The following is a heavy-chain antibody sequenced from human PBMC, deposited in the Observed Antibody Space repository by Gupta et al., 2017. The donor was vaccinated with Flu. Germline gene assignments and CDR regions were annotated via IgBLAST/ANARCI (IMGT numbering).Heavy chain of an antibody. CDR2: VNPSGGST. V-gene: IGHV1-46*01. D-gene: IGHD2-2*01. J-gene: IGHJ4*02. Sequence: MHWVRQAPGQGLEWMGIVNPSGGSTNYAQKFQGRVTMTRDTSTSTVYMDLSSLRSEDTAVYYCARAQYCSSTSCGALDYWGQGTLVTVSS. CDR3: ARAQYCSSTSCGALDY.